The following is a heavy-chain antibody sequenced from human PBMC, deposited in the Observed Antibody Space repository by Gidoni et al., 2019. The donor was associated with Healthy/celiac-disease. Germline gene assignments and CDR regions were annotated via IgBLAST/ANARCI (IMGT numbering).Heavy chain of an antibody. Sequence: QVQLVASGGGVVQPGRSLRLSCAASGFPFSSYGLHWVRQAPGKGLEWVAVISYDGSNKYYADSVKGRFTISRDNSKNTLYLQMNSLRAEDTAVYYCAREMYDFWSGYYTSWFDPWGQGTLVTVSS. V-gene: IGHV3-30*03. CDR3: AREMYDFWSGYYTSWFDP. CDR1: GFPFSSYG. CDR2: ISYDGSNK. J-gene: IGHJ5*02. D-gene: IGHD3-3*01.